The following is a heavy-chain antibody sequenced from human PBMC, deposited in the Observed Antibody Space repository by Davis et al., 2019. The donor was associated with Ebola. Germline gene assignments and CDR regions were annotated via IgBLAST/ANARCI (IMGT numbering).Heavy chain of an antibody. J-gene: IGHJ4*02. D-gene: IGHD3-10*01. Sequence: PSETLSLTCAVSGGSISSGGYSWSWIRQPPGKGLEWIGYIHHSGSTYYNPSLKSRVTISVDRSKNQFSLKLSSVTAADTAVYYCARLYGSGSSSFDYWGQGTLVTVSS. CDR2: IHHSGST. CDR3: ARLYGSGSSSFDY. CDR1: GGSISSGGYS. V-gene: IGHV4-30-2*01.